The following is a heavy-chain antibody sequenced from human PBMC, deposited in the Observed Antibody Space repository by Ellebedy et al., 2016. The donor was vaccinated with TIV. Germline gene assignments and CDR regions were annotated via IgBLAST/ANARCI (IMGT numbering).Heavy chain of an antibody. CDR2: ITGMFRTV. V-gene: IGHV1-69*13. CDR1: VGTFNSHA. D-gene: IGHD3-10*01. Sequence: SVNVSCKASVGTFNSHAISWVRQAPGQGLEWMGGITGMFRTVNYAQKFQGRVTITADEFMTTAYMELSSLRSEDTAVYYCERGGAYYHRYFDDWGQGTLVTVSS. J-gene: IGHJ4*02. CDR3: ERGGAYYHRYFDD.